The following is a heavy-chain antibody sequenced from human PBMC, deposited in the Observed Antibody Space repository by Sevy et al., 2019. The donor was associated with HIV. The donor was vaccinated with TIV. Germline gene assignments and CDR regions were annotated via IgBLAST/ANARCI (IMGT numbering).Heavy chain of an antibody. J-gene: IGHJ5*02. D-gene: IGHD3-10*01. V-gene: IGHV3-23*01. CDR2: ISGSGDRL. CDR3: AKRAMVRGVLPGAEDS. Sequence: GGSLRLSCAASGFTFSTYAMSWVRQAPGKGLECVSGISGSGDRLHYADSVKGRFTISRDNSKNTLYLQMNTLRAEDTAVYYCAKRAMVRGVLPGAEDSWGQGTLVTVSS. CDR1: GFTFSTYA.